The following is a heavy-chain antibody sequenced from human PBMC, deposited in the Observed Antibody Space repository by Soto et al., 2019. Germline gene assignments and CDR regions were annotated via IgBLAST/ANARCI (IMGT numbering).Heavy chain of an antibody. D-gene: IGHD5-12*01. CDR1: GFSLSNYW. J-gene: IGHJ4*02. V-gene: IGHV3-74*01. CDR2: INIDGSTT. CDR3: VRIRRGDGYTFGY. Sequence: EVQLVESGGVSVQPGGSLRLSCAASGFSLSNYWMHWVRQAPGKGLVWVSRINIDGSTTTYADSVKGRFTISRDNAKNTLYLQMNSLRDEDPAVYYCVRIRRGDGYTFGYWGQGTLVTVSS.